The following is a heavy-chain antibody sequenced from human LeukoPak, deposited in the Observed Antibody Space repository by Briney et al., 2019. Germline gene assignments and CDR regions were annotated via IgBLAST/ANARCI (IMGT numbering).Heavy chain of an antibody. CDR1: GGSINAYW. Sequence: SETLSLTCTLSGGSINAYWWSWIRQPPGKGLEWIGYISSSGSTNYNPSLKSRVTISLATSKTHFSLNLNSVTAADTAVYYCAGLHFAASEEFDLWGQGILVTVSS. D-gene: IGHD6-13*01. CDR2: ISSSGST. J-gene: IGHJ5*02. V-gene: IGHV4-59*08. CDR3: AGLHFAASEEFDL.